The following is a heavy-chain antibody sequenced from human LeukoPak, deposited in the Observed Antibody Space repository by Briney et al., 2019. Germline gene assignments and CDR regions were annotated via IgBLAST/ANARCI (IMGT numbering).Heavy chain of an antibody. V-gene: IGHV3-23*01. CDR3: AKQDIRSSAWYD. CDR2: ISDSGGST. J-gene: IGHJ4*02. Sequence: GGSLRLSCAASGFTFSSYSMSWVRQAPGKGLEWVSLISDSGGSTYYADSVKGRFTISRDNSKNTLYLQMNSLRAEDTAVYYCAKQDIRSSAWYDWGQGTLVTVSS. CDR1: GFTFSSYS. D-gene: IGHD6-19*01.